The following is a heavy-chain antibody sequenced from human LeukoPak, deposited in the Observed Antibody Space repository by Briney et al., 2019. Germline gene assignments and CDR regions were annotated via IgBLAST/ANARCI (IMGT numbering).Heavy chain of an antibody. D-gene: IGHD3-22*01. Sequence: HPGGSLRLSCAASGFTFSTYSMNWVRQAPGKGLEWVGRIRSNSDGGTIDYAAPVKGRFTLSRDDSKTTLYLQMNSLQTEDTAVYYCATDFYDSTWGQGTLVTVSS. CDR2: IRSNSDGGTI. J-gene: IGHJ5*02. CDR3: ATDFYDST. V-gene: IGHV3-15*07. CDR1: GFTFSTYS.